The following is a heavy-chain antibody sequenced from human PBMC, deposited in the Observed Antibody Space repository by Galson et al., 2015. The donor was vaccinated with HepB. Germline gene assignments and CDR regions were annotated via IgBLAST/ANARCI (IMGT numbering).Heavy chain of an antibody. V-gene: IGHV3-30*04. D-gene: IGHD2-15*01. CDR1: GFTFSSYA. Sequence: SLRLSCAASGFTFSSYAMHWVRQAPGKGLEWVAVISYDGSDKNYADSMKGRFTISRDNSKNTLYLQMNSLRAEDTAVYYCARGPGGNPHGYCSGGSCYSEYGYYFDYWGQGTLVTVSA. J-gene: IGHJ4*02. CDR2: ISYDGSDK. CDR3: ARGPGGNPHGYCSGGSCYSEYGYYFDY.